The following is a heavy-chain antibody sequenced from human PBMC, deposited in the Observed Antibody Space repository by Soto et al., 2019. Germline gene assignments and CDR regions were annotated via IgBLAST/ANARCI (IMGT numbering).Heavy chain of an antibody. V-gene: IGHV1-8*01. J-gene: IGHJ5*02. D-gene: IGHD6-13*01. CDR2: MNPNSGGT. CDR3: ARAQDRIEAGDKWFDP. Sequence: ASVKVSCKASGYTFTSYDINWVRQATGQGLEWMGWMNPNSGGTGYAEKFQGRVTMSRNNSISTAYMELTSLRSEDTAVYYCARAQDRIEAGDKWFDPWGQGTLVTVSS. CDR1: GYTFTSYD.